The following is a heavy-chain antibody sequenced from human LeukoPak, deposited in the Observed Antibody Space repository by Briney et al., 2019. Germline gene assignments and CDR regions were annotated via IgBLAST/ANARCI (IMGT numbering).Heavy chain of an antibody. CDR2: TRNKANSYTT. CDR3: AREELLD. CDR1: GFTFSDHY. V-gene: IGHV3-72*01. D-gene: IGHD3-10*01. Sequence: QPGGSLRLSCAASGFTFSDHYMDWVREAPGRGLEWVGRTRNKANSYTTEYAASVKGRFTISRDDSKNSLYLQMNSLKAEDTAVYYCAREELLDWGQGTLVTVSS. J-gene: IGHJ4*02.